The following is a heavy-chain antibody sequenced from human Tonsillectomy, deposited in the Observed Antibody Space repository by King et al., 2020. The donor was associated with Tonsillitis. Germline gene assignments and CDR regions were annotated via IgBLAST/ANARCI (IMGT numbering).Heavy chain of an antibody. CDR3: AKIGTAYGAFDI. CDR2: ISPNSGGT. D-gene: IGHD3-10*01. V-gene: IGHV1-2*02. Sequence: QLVQSGAEVKKPGASVKVSCKASGYTFTGYHMHWVRQARGQGLEWMGWISPNSGGTNYAQMFQGRVTMTRDMSITTAYMELSGLRSDDTAVYYCAKIGTAYGAFDIWGQGTMVTVSS. CDR1: GYTFTGYH. J-gene: IGHJ3*02.